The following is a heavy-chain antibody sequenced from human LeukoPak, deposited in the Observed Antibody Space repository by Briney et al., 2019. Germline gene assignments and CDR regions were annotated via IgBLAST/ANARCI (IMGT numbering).Heavy chain of an antibody. CDR2: TRFDDSYK. Sequence: GGSLRLSCAASGFIFSSSGMHWVRQAPGKGPEWVAFTRFDDSYKAYGDSVKGRFTISRDNSKNTLYLQMDSLRGDDTAVYYCAKSSAGITWFDPWGQGTLVTVSS. CDR1: GFIFSSSG. V-gene: IGHV3-30*02. D-gene: IGHD1-1*01. J-gene: IGHJ5*02. CDR3: AKSSAGITWFDP.